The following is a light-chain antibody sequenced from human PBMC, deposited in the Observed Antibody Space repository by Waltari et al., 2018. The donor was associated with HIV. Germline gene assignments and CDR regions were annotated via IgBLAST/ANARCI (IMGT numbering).Light chain of an antibody. CDR3: QHRTNWPPT. Sequence: EIVLTQSPATLSLSPGETATLSCRASQNLYNYLAWYQQTPGQAPRLLIYDASKRATGIPARFSGSGSETDFTLTISSLEPEDFAVYFCQHRTNWPPTFGQGTRVEIK. J-gene: IGKJ1*01. V-gene: IGKV3-11*01. CDR1: QNLYNY. CDR2: DAS.